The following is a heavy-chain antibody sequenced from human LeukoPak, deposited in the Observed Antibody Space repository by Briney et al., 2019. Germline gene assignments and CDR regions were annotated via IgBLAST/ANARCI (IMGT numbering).Heavy chain of an antibody. Sequence: GGSLRLSCAASGFTFSTYSMNWVRQAPGKGLEWVSFISTTSSYIYYADSMKGRFTISRDNAKNSLYLQMSSLRAEDTAVYYCAGSTFWGTVLSWGQGTLVTVSS. CDR2: ISTTSSYI. D-gene: IGHD3-16*01. J-gene: IGHJ4*02. V-gene: IGHV3-21*06. CDR1: GFTFSTYS. CDR3: AGSTFWGTVLS.